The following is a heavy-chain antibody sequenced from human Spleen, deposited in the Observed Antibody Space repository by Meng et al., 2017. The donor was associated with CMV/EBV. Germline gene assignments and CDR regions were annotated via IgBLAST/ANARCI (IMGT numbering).Heavy chain of an antibody. D-gene: IGHD1-26*01. Sequence: SVKVSCKASGSTFNIYSISWLRQAPGQGLEWMGGIIPILGIANYAQKFQGRVTITADKSTGTAYMELSSLGSEDTAVYYCARGGFTGGTYEDVGNWFDPWGQGTLVTVSS. CDR1: GSTFNIYS. CDR3: ARGGFTGGTYEDVGNWFDP. CDR2: IIPILGIA. V-gene: IGHV1-69*10. J-gene: IGHJ5*02.